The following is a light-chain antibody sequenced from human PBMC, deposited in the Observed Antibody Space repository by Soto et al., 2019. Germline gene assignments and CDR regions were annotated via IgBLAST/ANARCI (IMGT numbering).Light chain of an antibody. CDR3: QQYMSSVT. CDR1: QSVDTTF. CDR2: GAS. V-gene: IGKV3-20*01. Sequence: EIVLTQSPCSLCWSAGQRATLSCRASQSVDTTFFAWYQKKPGQAPRHLIYGASKRATGIPDRFSGSGSGTDFTLIISRLEPEDFAVYYCQQYMSSVTFVQGTKVEIK. J-gene: IGKJ1*01.